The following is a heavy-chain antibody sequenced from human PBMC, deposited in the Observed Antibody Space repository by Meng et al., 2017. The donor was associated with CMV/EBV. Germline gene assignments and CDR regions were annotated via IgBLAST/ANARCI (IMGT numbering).Heavy chain of an antibody. CDR2: IIPIFGTA. Sequence: SVKVSCKASGGTFSSYAISWVRQAPGQGFEWMGGIIPIFGTANYAQKFQGRVTITTDESTSTAYMELSSLRSEDTAVYYCAREGTFGDFWSGYYSYYGMDVWGQGTTVTVSS. J-gene: IGHJ6*02. V-gene: IGHV1-69*05. CDR3: AREGTFGDFWSGYYSYYGMDV. CDR1: GGTFSSYA. D-gene: IGHD3-3*01.